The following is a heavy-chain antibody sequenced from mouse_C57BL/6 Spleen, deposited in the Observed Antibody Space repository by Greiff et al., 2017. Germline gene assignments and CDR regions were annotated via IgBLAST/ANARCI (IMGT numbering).Heavy chain of an antibody. J-gene: IGHJ1*03. Sequence: EVKLVESGGGLVKPGGSLKLSCAASGFTFSDYGMHWVRQAPEKGLEWVAYISSGSSTIYYADTVKGRFTISRDNAKNTLFLQMTSLMSEDTAMYYCARIPFYDCDGYFDVWGTGTTVTVSS. D-gene: IGHD2-4*01. CDR1: GFTFSDYG. CDR3: ARIPFYDCDGYFDV. V-gene: IGHV5-17*01. CDR2: ISSGSSTI.